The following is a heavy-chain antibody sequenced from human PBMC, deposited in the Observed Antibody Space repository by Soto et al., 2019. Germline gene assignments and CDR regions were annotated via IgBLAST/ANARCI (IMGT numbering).Heavy chain of an antibody. CDR3: ARYDAFKAFDL. J-gene: IGHJ3*01. D-gene: IGHD1-1*01. Sequence: PGGSLRLSCAASGFTFNSYSVNWVRQAPGKGLEWVASISSGSVYTDFADSVKGRFTISRDDVTNSVSLQMDSLRVEDTGICYCARYDAFKAFDLWGQGTMVTVSS. CDR1: GFTFNSYS. CDR2: ISSGSVYT. V-gene: IGHV3-21*01.